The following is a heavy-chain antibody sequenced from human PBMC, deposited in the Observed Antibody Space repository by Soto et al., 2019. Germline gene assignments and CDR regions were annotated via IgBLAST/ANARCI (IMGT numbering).Heavy chain of an antibody. Sequence: QVQLVESGGGLVRPGESLRLSCAASEFTFNDYYMSWIRQAPGKGLEWVSYISSSGNTIYYADSVKGRFTISRDNAKNSLYLQMNSLRAEDTAVYYCARRYSGGRAFDICGQGTMVTVSS. CDR1: EFTFNDYY. D-gene: IGHD5-12*01. V-gene: IGHV3-11*01. CDR3: ARRYSGGRAFDI. J-gene: IGHJ3*02. CDR2: ISSSGNTI.